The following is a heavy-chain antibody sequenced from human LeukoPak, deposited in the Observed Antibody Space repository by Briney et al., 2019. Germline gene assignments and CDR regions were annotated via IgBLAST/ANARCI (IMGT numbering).Heavy chain of an antibody. Sequence: KPSETLSLTCTVSGGSISRYYWSWIRQPPGKGLEWNGNIYYSGSTNYNPSLKSRVTISVDTSKNQFSLKVTSVTAADTAVYYCARDYYDSGSSALWGQGTLVTVSS. CDR3: ARDYYDSGSSAL. CDR2: IYYSGST. D-gene: IGHD3-10*01. CDR1: GGSISRYY. V-gene: IGHV4-59*01. J-gene: IGHJ4*02.